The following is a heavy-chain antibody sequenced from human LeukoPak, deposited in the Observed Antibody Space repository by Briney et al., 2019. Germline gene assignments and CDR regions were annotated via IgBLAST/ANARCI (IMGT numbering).Heavy chain of an antibody. CDR3: ARSGVAIALWGDY. V-gene: IGHV3-7*01. CDR1: GFTLSSYW. D-gene: IGHD3-3*01. Sequence: GGSLRLSCEASGFTLSSYWMSWVRQAPGKGLEWVANIKQDGSERDYVDSVKGRFTISRDNAKNSLYLQMNSLRAEDTAVYYCARSGVAIALWGDYWGQGVLVTVSS. J-gene: IGHJ4*02. CDR2: IKQDGSER.